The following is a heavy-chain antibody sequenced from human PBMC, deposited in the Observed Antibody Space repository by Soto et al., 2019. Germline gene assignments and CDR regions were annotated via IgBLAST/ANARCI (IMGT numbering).Heavy chain of an antibody. CDR1: GFTFSSYN. CDR2: ISRSGDRT. V-gene: IGHV3-64*02. Sequence: EVQLVESGEGLVQPGGSLRLSCAASGFTFSSYNIHWIRQAPGKGLEFVSAISRSGDRTYYADSVKGRFTITRDNSKNTVWLQMGSLRAEDMAVYYCAGARCSIGQCYYFAYWGRGALVSVSS. D-gene: IGHD2-8*01. CDR3: AGARCSIGQCYYFAY. J-gene: IGHJ4*02.